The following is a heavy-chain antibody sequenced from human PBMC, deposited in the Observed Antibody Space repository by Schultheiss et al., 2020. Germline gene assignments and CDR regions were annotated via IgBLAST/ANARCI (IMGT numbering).Heavy chain of an antibody. CDR2: ISSRSSYI. V-gene: IGHV3-21*04. J-gene: IGHJ4*02. CDR3: AKDYRAYEPTTFEF. D-gene: IGHD5-12*01. CDR1: GFPFSRYN. Sequence: GGSLRLSCAASGFPFSRYNMNWVRQTPGKGLEWVSSISSRSSYIYYADSVKGRFTISRDNAKNSLYLQMSSLRAEDTAVYYCAKDYRAYEPTTFEFWGQGTLVTVSS.